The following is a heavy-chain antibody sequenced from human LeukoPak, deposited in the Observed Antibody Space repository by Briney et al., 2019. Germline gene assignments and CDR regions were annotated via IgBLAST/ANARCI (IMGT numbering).Heavy chain of an antibody. CDR1: GYTFTGYY. CDR2: INPNSGGT. Sequence: GASVKVSCKASGYTFTGYYMHWVRQAPGQGLEWMGWINPNSGGTNYAQKFQGRATMTRDTSISTACMELSRLRSDDTAVYYCARERSIAVAGRWFDPWGQGTLVTVSS. J-gene: IGHJ5*02. V-gene: IGHV1-2*02. D-gene: IGHD6-19*01. CDR3: ARERSIAVAGRWFDP.